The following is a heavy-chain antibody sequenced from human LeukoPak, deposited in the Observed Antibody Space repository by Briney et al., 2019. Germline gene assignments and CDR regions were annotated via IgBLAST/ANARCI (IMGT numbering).Heavy chain of an antibody. D-gene: IGHD6-6*01. CDR1: GGSISSGSYY. J-gene: IGHJ1*01. CDR2: FYTSGST. V-gene: IGHV4-61*02. CDR3: ARHGEAAARRFQH. Sequence: PSETLSLTCTVSGGSISSGSYYWSWIRQPAGKGLEWIGRFYTSGSTDYNPSLKSRVTISIDTSKNQFSLKLSSVTAADTAVYYCARHGEAAARRFQHWGQGTLVTVSS.